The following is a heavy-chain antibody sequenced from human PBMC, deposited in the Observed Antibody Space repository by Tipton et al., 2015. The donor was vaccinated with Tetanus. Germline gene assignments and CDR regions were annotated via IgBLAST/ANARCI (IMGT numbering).Heavy chain of an antibody. CDR1: GFTFSGYA. J-gene: IGHJ3*02. CDR2: ISGNGRRT. V-gene: IGHV3-23*01. D-gene: IGHD2-21*02. Sequence: SLRLSCATSGFTFSGYAMSWVRQAPGKGLEWVSMISGNGRRTIYADSVKGRFTTSRDSSENTLYLQMNSLGAEDTAVYYCAKPFDFGGDLSGWANCGAHCPGVFDIWGQGTMVSVSS. CDR3: AKPFDFGGDLSGWANCGAHCPGVFDI.